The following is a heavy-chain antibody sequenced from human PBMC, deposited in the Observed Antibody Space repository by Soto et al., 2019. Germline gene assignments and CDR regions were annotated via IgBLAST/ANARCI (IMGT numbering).Heavy chain of an antibody. CDR3: ARDRAFGGVIVSVGGLDY. D-gene: IGHD3-16*02. J-gene: IGHJ4*02. Sequence: EVQLVESGGGLVKPGGSLRLSCAASGFTFSSYSMNWVRQAPGKGLEWVSSISSSSSYIYYADSVKGRFTISRDNAKNSLDLQMNSLRAEDTAVYYCARDRAFGGVIVSVGGLDYWGQGTLVTVSS. CDR1: GFTFSSYS. CDR2: ISSSSSYI. V-gene: IGHV3-21*01.